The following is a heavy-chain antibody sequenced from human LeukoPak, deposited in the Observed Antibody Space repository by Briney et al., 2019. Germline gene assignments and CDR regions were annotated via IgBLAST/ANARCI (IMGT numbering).Heavy chain of an antibody. CDR2: INHSGST. CDR3: ARALAYCDGDCYSVRHYYYGMDV. J-gene: IGHJ6*02. Sequence: PSETLSLTCAVYGGSFSGYYWSWIRQPPGKGLEWIGEINHSGSTNYNPSLKSRVTISVDTSKNQFSLKLSSVTAADTAVYYCARALAYCDGDCYSVRHYYYGMDVWGQGTTVTVSS. D-gene: IGHD2-21*02. CDR1: GGSFSGYY. V-gene: IGHV4-34*01.